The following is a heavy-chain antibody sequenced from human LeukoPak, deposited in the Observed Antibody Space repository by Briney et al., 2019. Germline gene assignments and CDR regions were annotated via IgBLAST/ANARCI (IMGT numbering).Heavy chain of an antibody. V-gene: IGHV3-21*01. D-gene: IGHD6-19*01. CDR2: ISSSSSYI. CDR3: ARDTTMGIAVAGTYGMDV. J-gene: IGHJ6*02. CDR1: GFTFSSYS. Sequence: GGSLRLSCAASGFTFSSYSMNWVRQAPGKGLEWVSSISSSSSYIYYADSVKGRFTISRDNAKNSLYLQMNSLRAEDTAVYYCARDTTMGIAVAGTYGMDVWGQGTTVTVS.